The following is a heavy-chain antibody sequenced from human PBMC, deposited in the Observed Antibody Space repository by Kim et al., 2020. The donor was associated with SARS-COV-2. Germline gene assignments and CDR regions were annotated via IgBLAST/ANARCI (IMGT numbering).Heavy chain of an antibody. D-gene: IGHD1-7*01. Sequence: GGSLRLSCAASGFTFSSYGMHWVRQAPGKGLEWVAVISYDGSNKYYADSVKGRFTISRDNSKNTLYLQMNSLRAEDTAVYYCAKDLVPPGTSSFDYWGQG. V-gene: IGHV3-30*18. CDR1: GFTFSSYG. CDR3: AKDLVPPGTSSFDY. J-gene: IGHJ4*02. CDR2: ISYDGSNK.